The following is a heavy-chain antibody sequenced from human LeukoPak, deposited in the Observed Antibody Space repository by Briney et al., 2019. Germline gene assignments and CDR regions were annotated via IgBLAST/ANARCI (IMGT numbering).Heavy chain of an antibody. CDR3: ARRPRITMVRGVKNNNWFDP. CDR2: INHSGST. J-gene: IGHJ5*02. V-gene: IGHV4-34*01. CDR1: GGSFSGYY. D-gene: IGHD3-10*01. Sequence: PSETLSLTCAVYGGSFSGYYWSWIRQPPGKGLEWIGEINHSGSTNYNPSLKSRVTISVDTSKNQFSLKLSSVTAADTAVYCCARRPRITMVRGVKNNNWFDPWGQGTLVTVSS.